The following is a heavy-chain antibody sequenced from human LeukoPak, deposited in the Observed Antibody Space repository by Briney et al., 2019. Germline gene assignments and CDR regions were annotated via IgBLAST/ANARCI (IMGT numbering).Heavy chain of an antibody. CDR2: IKSKTDGGTT. D-gene: IGHD2/OR15-2a*01. Sequence: GGSLRLSCAASGFTFSNAWMSWVRQAPGKGLEWVGRIKSKTDGGTTDYAAPVKGRFTISRDDSKNTLYLQMNSLKTEGTAVYYCTTVFYGHLYYFDYWGQGTLVTVSS. V-gene: IGHV3-15*01. J-gene: IGHJ4*02. CDR1: GFTFSNAW. CDR3: TTVFYGHLYYFDY.